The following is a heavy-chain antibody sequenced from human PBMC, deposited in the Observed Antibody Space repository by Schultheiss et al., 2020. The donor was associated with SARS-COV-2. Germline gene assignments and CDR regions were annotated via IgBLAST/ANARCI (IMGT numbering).Heavy chain of an antibody. CDR1: GFTFSSYS. CDR3: ARDRVGCSSTSCYIYYYYGMDV. CDR2: ISSSSSTI. J-gene: IGHJ6*04. Sequence: GGSLRLSCAASGFTFSSYSMNWVRQAPGKGLEWVSYISSSSSTIYYADSVKGRFTISRDNAKNSLYLQMNSLRDEDTAVYYCARDRVGCSSTSCYIYYYYGMDVWGKGTTVTVSS. D-gene: IGHD2-2*02. V-gene: IGHV3-48*02.